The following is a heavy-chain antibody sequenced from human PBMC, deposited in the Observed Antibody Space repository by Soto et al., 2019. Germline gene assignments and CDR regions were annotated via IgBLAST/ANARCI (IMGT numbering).Heavy chain of an antibody. CDR3: AREWYDYGSGNYFDY. V-gene: IGHV4-59*01. CDR1: GGSISSDY. D-gene: IGHD3-10*01. J-gene: IGHJ4*02. Sequence: SETLSLTCTVSGGSISSDYWSWIRQPPGKGLEWIGYIYYSGSTNYNPSLKSRVTISVDTSKNQFSLKLSSVTAADTAVYYCAREWYDYGSGNYFDYWGQGTLVTVSS. CDR2: IYYSGST.